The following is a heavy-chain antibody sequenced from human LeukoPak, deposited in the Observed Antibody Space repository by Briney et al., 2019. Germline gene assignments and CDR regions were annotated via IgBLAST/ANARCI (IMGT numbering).Heavy chain of an antibody. Sequence: ASVKVSCKASGYMFTGYYMHWVRQAPGQGLEWMGWINPNSGGTNYAQKFQGRVTMTRDTSINTAYMELSRLRSDDTAVYYCARALGSSSWYGVFDSWGQGILVTVSS. J-gene: IGHJ4*02. CDR2: INPNSGGT. CDR3: ARALGSSSWYGVFDS. V-gene: IGHV1-2*02. CDR1: GYMFTGYY. D-gene: IGHD6-13*01.